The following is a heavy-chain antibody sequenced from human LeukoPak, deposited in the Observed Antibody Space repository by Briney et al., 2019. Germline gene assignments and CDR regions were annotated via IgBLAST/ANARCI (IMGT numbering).Heavy chain of an antibody. D-gene: IGHD5-12*01. V-gene: IGHV4-59*01. CDR3: ARNGYSGYDLEFRYYYYYMDV. J-gene: IGHJ6*03. Sequence: SETLSLTCTVSAGSISIDYWSWIRQAPGKVLEYIGYTSYSGSTNYNPSLKSRVTFSLDTSKNHFSLKLSSVTAADTAVYYCARNGYSGYDLEFRYYYYYMDVWGKGTTVTVSS. CDR1: AGSISIDY. CDR2: TSYSGST.